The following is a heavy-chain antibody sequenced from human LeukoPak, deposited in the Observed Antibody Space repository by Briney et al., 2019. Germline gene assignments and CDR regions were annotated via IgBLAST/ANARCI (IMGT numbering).Heavy chain of an antibody. CDR1: GGSIGSSSYY. V-gene: IGHV4-39*07. CDR2: IYYSGST. J-gene: IGHJ4*02. CDR3: ARDSGVIAARSNFDY. Sequence: SETLSLTCTVSGGSIGSSSYYWGWIRQPPGKGLEWIGCIYYSGSTNYNPSLKSRVTTSVDTSKNQFSLKLSSVTAADTAVYYCARDSGVIAARSNFDYWGQGALVTVSS. D-gene: IGHD6-6*01.